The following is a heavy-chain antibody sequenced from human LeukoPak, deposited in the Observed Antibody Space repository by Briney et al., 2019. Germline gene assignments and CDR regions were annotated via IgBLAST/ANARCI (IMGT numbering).Heavy chain of an antibody. CDR3: ARDDSLTYYYDTSGYYS. CDR1: GFTFSSYA. CDR2: ISSRSSYI. D-gene: IGHD3-22*01. J-gene: IGHJ4*02. V-gene: IGHV3-21*01. Sequence: GGSLRPSCAASGFTFSSYAMSWVRQAPGKGLEWVSSISSRSSYIYYADSVKGRFTISRDNAKNSLYLQMISLRAEDTAAYYCARDDSLTYYYDTSGYYSWGQGTLVTVSS.